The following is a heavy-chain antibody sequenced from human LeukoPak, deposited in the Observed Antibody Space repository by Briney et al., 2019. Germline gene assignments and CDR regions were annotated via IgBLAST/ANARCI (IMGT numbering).Heavy chain of an antibody. J-gene: IGHJ4*02. Sequence: SETLSLTCTVSGGSISSSSYYWGWIRQPPGKGLEWIGSIYYSGSTYYNPSLKSRVTISVDTSKNQFSLKLSSVTAADTAVYYCAAYCSGGSCYPPWGQGTLVTVSS. CDR1: GGSISSSSYY. CDR2: IYYSGST. D-gene: IGHD2-15*01. CDR3: AAYCSGGSCYPP. V-gene: IGHV4-39*07.